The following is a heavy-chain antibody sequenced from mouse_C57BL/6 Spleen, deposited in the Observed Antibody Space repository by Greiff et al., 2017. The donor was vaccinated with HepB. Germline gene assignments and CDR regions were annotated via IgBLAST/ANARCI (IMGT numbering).Heavy chain of an antibody. CDR3: ASSDYYSSNDCYFDF. V-gene: IGHV14-3*01. CDR1: GFTIKNTY. J-gene: IGHJ1*03. D-gene: IGHD1-1*01. Sequence: VQLQQSVAELVRPGASVKLSCTASGFTIKNTYMHWVKQRPAQGLEWIGRIDPANGNTKYAPKFQGKATITADTSSNTAYLQLSSLTSEYTAIYYCASSDYYSSNDCYFDFWGTGTTLTVSS. CDR2: IDPANGNT.